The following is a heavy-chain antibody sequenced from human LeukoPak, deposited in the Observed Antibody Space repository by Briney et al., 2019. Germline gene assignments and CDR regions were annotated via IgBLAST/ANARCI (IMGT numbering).Heavy chain of an antibody. CDR3: ARYSGSYYFDY. CDR2: IYYSGST. D-gene: IGHD1-26*01. J-gene: IGHJ4*02. CDR1: GGSISSYY. V-gene: IGHV4-59*01. Sequence: PSETLSLTCTVSGGSISSYYWSWIRQPPGKGLDWIGYIYYSGSTNYNPSLKSRVTISVDTSKNQFSLKLSSVTAADTAVYYCARYSGSYYFDYWGQGTLVTVSS.